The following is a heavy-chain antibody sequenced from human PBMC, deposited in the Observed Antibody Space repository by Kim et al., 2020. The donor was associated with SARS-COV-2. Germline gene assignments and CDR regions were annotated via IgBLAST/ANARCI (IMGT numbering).Heavy chain of an antibody. V-gene: IGHV4-38-2*02. CDR1: GYSISSGYY. Sequence: SETLSLTCTVSGYSISSGYYWGWIRQPPGKGLEWIGSIYHSGSTYYNPSLKSRVTISVDTSKNQFSLKLSSVTAADTAVYYCANWLGATGGYYWGQGTLVTISS. D-gene: IGHD1-26*01. J-gene: IGHJ4*02. CDR3: ANWLGATGGYY. CDR2: IYHSGST.